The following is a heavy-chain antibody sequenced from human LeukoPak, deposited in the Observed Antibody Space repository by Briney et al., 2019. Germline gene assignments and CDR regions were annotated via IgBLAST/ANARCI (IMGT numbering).Heavy chain of an antibody. D-gene: IGHD5-24*01. CDR1: GFTFDRYT. V-gene: IGHV3-43*01. Sequence: GGSRRLSCAASGFTFDRYTMHWLRQAPGKGLEWVSFVTRQGSTTNYADSVRGRFTISRDNSKNSLFLQMNTLKTEDTALYYCAKERDGHKDGFDYWGQGTLVTVSS. J-gene: IGHJ4*02. CDR2: VTRQGSTT. CDR3: AKERDGHKDGFDY.